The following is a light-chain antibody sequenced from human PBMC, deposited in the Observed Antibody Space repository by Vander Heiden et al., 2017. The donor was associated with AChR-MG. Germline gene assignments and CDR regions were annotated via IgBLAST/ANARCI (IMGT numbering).Light chain of an antibody. CDR3: TSYTSAATLV. V-gene: IGLV2-14*01. J-gene: IGLJ3*02. CDR2: EVS. Sequence: QSALTQPASVSGSPGQSVTISCTGSNDDIGRYNYVSWYQHHPDRAHKLVIYEVSNRPYGSSARFSGSKSGNTASLTISGLQTDDEAIYYCTSYTSAATLVFGGGTKLTVL. CDR1: NDDIGRYNY.